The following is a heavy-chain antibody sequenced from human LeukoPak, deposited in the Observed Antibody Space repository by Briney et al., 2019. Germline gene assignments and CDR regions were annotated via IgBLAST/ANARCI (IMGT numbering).Heavy chain of an antibody. Sequence: ASVKVSCKASGYTLTSYGISWVRQAPGQGLEWMGWISAYNGNTNYAQKLQGRVTMTTDTSTSTAYMELRSLRSDDTAVYYCARGPGVRIGYYDSSGYYYYFDYWGQGTLVTVSS. J-gene: IGHJ4*02. CDR1: GYTLTSYG. CDR3: ARGPGVRIGYYDSSGYYYYFDY. CDR2: ISAYNGNT. V-gene: IGHV1-18*01. D-gene: IGHD3-22*01.